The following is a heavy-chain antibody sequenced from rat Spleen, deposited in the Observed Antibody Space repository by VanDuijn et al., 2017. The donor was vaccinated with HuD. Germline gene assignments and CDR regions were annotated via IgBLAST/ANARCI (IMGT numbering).Heavy chain of an antibody. J-gene: IGHJ3*01. D-gene: IGHD1-4*01. CDR1: GFTFNNYW. CDR3: ARVGTRVSRFAY. CDR2: IVYDGGST. V-gene: IGHV5-31*01. Sequence: EVHLVESGGGLVQPGGSLKLSCVASGFTFNNYWMTWIRQAPGKGLEWVATIVYDGGSTYYRDSVKGRFTISRDNARGTLYLQMDSLRSEDTATYYCARVGTRVSRFAYWGQGTLVTVSS.